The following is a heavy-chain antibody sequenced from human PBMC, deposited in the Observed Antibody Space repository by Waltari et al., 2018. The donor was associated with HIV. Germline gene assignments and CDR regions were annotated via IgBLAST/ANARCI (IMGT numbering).Heavy chain of an antibody. Sequence: VQLVESGGALVKPGGSLRLSCEVSGFSFRRYAMNWVRQAPGRGLQWLSYISSDNKYIYHEQSLKGRFTISRNNAKSSVFLQMDNLRDADTATYYCAATVTTRGTFDYWGQGTVVAV. V-gene: IGHV3-21*05. CDR1: GFSFRRYA. D-gene: IGHD4-17*01. CDR3: AATVTTRGTFDY. J-gene: IGHJ4*02. CDR2: ISSDNKYI.